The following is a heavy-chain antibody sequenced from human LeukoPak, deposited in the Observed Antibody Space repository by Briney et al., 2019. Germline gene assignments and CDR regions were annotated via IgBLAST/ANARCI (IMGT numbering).Heavy chain of an antibody. J-gene: IGHJ6*03. V-gene: IGHV1-46*01. CDR3: ARETVITISPYYYYYMDV. CDR2: INPSGGST. Sequence: ASVKVSCKASGYTFTSYYMHWGRQAPGQGLEWMGIINPSGGSTSYAQKFQGRVTMTRDMSTSTVYMELSSLRSDDTAVYYCARETVITISPYYYYYMDVWGKGTTVTVSS. D-gene: IGHD2/OR15-2a*01. CDR1: GYTFTSYY.